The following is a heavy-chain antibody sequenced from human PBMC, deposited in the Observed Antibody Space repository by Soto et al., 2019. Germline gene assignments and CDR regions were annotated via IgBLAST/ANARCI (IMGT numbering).Heavy chain of an antibody. J-gene: IGHJ6*02. CDR3: ARDISREGSIAVAPAKGAYYYFGMDV. D-gene: IGHD6-19*01. CDR1: GFTFSSYG. V-gene: IGHV3-33*01. Sequence: QVQLVESGGGVVQPGRSLRLSCAASGFTFSSYGMHWVRQAPGKGLEWVAVIWYDGSNKYYADSVKGRFTISRDNSKNMLYLQMNSVRAEDTAVYNCARDISREGSIAVAPAKGAYYYFGMDVWGQGTPVTVSS. CDR2: IWYDGSNK.